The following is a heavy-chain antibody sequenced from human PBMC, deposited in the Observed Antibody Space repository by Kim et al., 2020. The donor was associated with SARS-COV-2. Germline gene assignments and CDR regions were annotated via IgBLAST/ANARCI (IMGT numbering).Heavy chain of an antibody. V-gene: IGHV4-59*09. Sequence: NYTPSLKCPLTISVDTSKNQFSQKRSSVTAADTAVYYCARGASIWPNVDYWCQGTLVTVSS. J-gene: IGHJ4*02. D-gene: IGHD6-13*01. CDR3: ARGASIWPNVDY.